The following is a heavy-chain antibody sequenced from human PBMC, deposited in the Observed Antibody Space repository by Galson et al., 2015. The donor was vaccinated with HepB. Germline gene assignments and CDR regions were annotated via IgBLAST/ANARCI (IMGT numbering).Heavy chain of an antibody. V-gene: IGHV1-24*01. CDR1: GYTLTEFS. J-gene: IGHJ4*02. Sequence: SVKVSCKVSGYTLTEFSMHWVRQAPGGRLEWLGGFDPGNSETIYAQKFRGRDTMTEDASTDTAYMQLSRLRSEDTAIYYCATSNYDFNSGLFDYWGQGTLVTVSS. CDR2: FDPGNSET. CDR3: ATSNYDFNSGLFDY. D-gene: IGHD3-3*01.